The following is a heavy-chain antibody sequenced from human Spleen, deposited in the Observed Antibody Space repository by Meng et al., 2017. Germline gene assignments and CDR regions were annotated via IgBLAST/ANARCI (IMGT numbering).Heavy chain of an antibody. Sequence: GESLKISCVASGITFSNYWMSWVRQAPGKGLEWVANIKQDGSEKYYVDSVKGRFTISRDNAKNSVYLQMNSLRAEDTAVYFCARDRTTHDYWGQGTLVTVSS. J-gene: IGHJ4*02. CDR1: GITFSNYW. CDR3: ARDRTTHDY. V-gene: IGHV3-7*01. D-gene: IGHD2/OR15-2a*01. CDR2: IKQDGSEK.